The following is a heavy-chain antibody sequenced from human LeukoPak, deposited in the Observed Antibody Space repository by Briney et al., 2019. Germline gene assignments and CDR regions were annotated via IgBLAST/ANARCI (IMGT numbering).Heavy chain of an antibody. Sequence: GRSLRLSCAASGFTFSSYGMHWVRQAPGKGLEWVAVISYDGSNKYYADSVKGRFTISRDHSKNTLYLQMNSLRAEDTALYYCAKGGYDYVEVGYFDSWGQGTLVTVSS. J-gene: IGHJ4*02. CDR3: AKGGYDYVEVGYFDS. CDR2: ISYDGSNK. V-gene: IGHV3-30*18. CDR1: GFTFSSYG. D-gene: IGHD5-12*01.